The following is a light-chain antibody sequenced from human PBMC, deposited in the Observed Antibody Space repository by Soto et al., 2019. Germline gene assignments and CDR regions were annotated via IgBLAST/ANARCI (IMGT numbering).Light chain of an antibody. CDR3: CSFAGGSTHVV. J-gene: IGLJ2*01. V-gene: IGLV2-23*02. CDR1: SSDVGNYEL. Sequence: QLVLTQPASVSGSPGQSITISCIGNSSDVGNYELVSWYQQLPGKAPKLIIYEVTKRPSGVPNRFSGSKSGNTASLTISGLLAEDEADYHCCSFAGGSTHVVFGGGTKVTVL. CDR2: EVT.